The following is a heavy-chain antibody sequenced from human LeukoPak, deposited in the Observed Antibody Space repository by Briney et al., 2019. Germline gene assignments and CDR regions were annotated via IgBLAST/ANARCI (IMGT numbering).Heavy chain of an antibody. Sequence: ASVKVSCKASGYTFTSYDINWVRQATGQGLEWMGWMNPNSGNTGYAQEFQGRVTMTRNTSISTAYMELSSLRSEDTAVYYCAREFRREYSSGWYVFPWGQGTLVTVSS. J-gene: IGHJ5*02. CDR3: AREFRREYSSGWYVFP. V-gene: IGHV1-8*01. CDR2: MNPNSGNT. CDR1: GYTFTSYD. D-gene: IGHD6-19*01.